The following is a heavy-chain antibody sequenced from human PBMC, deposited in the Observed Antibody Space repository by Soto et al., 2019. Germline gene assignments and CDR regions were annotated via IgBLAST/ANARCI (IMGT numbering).Heavy chain of an antibody. D-gene: IGHD3-10*01. CDR2: LNAGNGDT. V-gene: IGHV1-3*01. CDR3: ARQGIPYNSVSGEYFYYYYNYMDV. CDR1: GYTFTNYA. J-gene: IGHJ6*03. Sequence: QAQLEQSGAEVKKPGASVKISCKASGYTFTNYAVHWLRQAPGQGLEWMGWLNAGNGDTKYSPTFQGRVTITRDTSASSAYMELSSLRSEDTAVYYCARQGIPYNSVSGEYFYYYYNYMDVWGKGTTVTVSS.